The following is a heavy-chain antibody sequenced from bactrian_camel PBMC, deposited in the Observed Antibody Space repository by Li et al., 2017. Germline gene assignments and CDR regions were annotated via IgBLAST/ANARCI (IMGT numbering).Heavy chain of an antibody. V-gene: IGHV3S45*01. D-gene: IGHD2*01. J-gene: IGHJ4*01. CDR1: GRSNENYF. CDR2: MYTGFGGGNI. Sequence: HVQLVESGGGSVQAGGSLRLSCAISGRSNENYFLAWFRQPPGKEREGVAAMYTGFGGGNIFYDDSVKGRFTISKDNAVNTLYLQMNSLKPEDTGMYFCAAKQCVDLETSSSSPFEGYKYTYYGRGTQVTVS.